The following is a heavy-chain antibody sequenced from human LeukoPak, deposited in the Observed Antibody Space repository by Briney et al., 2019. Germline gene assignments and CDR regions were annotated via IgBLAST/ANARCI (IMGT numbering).Heavy chain of an antibody. CDR3: ARGLVSSWSYWYFDL. V-gene: IGHV4-4*02. Sequence: SGTLSLTCAVSGGSISSSNWWSWVRQPPGKGLEWIGEINHSGSTNYNPSLKSRVTISVDTSKNQFSLKLSSVTAADTAVYYCARGLVSSWSYWYFDLWGRGTLVTVSS. CDR1: GGSISSSNW. J-gene: IGHJ2*01. CDR2: INHSGST. D-gene: IGHD6-13*01.